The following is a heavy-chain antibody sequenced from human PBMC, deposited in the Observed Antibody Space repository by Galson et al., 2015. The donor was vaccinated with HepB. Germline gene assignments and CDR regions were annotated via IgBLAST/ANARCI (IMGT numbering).Heavy chain of an antibody. D-gene: IGHD3-22*01. CDR1: GGSISSSSYY. V-gene: IGHV4-39*01. Sequence: ETLSLTCTVSGGSISSSSYYWGWIRQPPGKGLEWIGSIYYSGSTYYNPSLKSRVTISVDTSKNQFSLKLSSVTAADTAVYYCARLGTHGYYDSSGYYDYWGQGTLVTVSS. CDR2: IYYSGST. CDR3: ARLGTHGYYDSSGYYDY. J-gene: IGHJ4*02.